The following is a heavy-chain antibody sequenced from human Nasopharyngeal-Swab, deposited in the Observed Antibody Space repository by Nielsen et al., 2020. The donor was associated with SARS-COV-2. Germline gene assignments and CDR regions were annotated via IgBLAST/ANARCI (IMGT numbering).Heavy chain of an antibody. CDR2: ISSSSSYI. J-gene: IGHJ6*02. V-gene: IGHV3-21*01. D-gene: IGHD5-12*01. Sequence: GGSLRLSCAASGFTFSSYSMNWVRQAPGKGLEWVSSISSSSSYIYYADSVKGRFTISRDNAKNSLYLQMNSLRAEDTAVYYCARRRGYNYYYYGMDVWGQGTTVTVPS. CDR1: GFTFSSYS. CDR3: ARRRGYNYYYYGMDV.